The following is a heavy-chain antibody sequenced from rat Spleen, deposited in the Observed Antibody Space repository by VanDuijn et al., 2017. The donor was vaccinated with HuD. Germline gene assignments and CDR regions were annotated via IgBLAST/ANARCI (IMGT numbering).Heavy chain of an antibody. V-gene: IGHV5S23*01. J-gene: IGHJ4*01. Sequence: EVQLVESGGGLVQPGRSLKLSCAASGFTFSNYDMAWVRQAPKKGLEWVASISSGGGGTFYPDSVKGRFTISRDNAKTTLYLQMDSLRSEDTASYYCARHHYDGYYHGPVLGVMDAWGQGASVTVSS. CDR1: GFTFSNYD. CDR3: ARHHYDGYYHGPVLGVMDA. D-gene: IGHD1-12*03. CDR2: ISSGGGGT.